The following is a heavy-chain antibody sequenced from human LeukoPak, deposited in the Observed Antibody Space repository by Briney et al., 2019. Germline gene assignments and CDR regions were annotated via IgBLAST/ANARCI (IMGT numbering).Heavy chain of an antibody. V-gene: IGHV4-34*01. J-gene: IGHJ4*02. CDR3: ARLRQIVAAHAGPSSGFDH. Sequence: SETLSLTCAVYGGSFSGYYWTWIRQPPGKGLEWIGEISHSERTNSNPSLKSRVTMSLDTSKNQFSLKLTSVTAADTAVYYSARLRQIVAAHAGPSSGFDHWGQGTLVTVSS. CDR2: ISHSERT. D-gene: IGHD6-25*01. CDR1: GGSFSGYY.